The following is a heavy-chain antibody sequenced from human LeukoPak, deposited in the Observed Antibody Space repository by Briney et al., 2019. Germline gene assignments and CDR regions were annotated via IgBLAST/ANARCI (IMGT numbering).Heavy chain of an antibody. CDR3: ARSPKGIAARRSSAFDI. J-gene: IGHJ3*02. CDR1: DGSISSSNW. D-gene: IGHD6-6*01. CDR2: IYHSGST. Sequence: SGTLSLTCAVSDGSISSSNWWSWVRQPPGKGLEWIGEIYHSGSTNYNPSLKSRVTISVDKSKNQFSLKLSSVTAADTAVYYCARSPKGIAARRSSAFDIWGQGTMVTVSS. V-gene: IGHV4-4*02.